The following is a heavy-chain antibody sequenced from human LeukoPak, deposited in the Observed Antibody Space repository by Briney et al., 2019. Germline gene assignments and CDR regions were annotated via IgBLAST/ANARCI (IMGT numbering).Heavy chain of an antibody. J-gene: IGHJ4*02. CDR3: ARDLRYRGYKPPAYYFDY. Sequence: PSQTLSLTCTLSGGSISSGDYYWSWIRQPPGKGLEWIGYIYYSGSTYYNPSLKSRVTISVDTSKNQFSLKLSSVTAADTAVYYCARDLRYRGYKPPAYYFDYWGQGTLVTVSS. D-gene: IGHD5-12*01. V-gene: IGHV4-30-4*08. CDR2: IYYSGST. CDR1: GGSISSGDYY.